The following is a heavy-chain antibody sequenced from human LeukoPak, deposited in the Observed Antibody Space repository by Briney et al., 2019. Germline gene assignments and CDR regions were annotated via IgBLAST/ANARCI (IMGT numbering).Heavy chain of an antibody. V-gene: IGHV3-30*04. CDR2: ISYDGSNK. D-gene: IGHD3-3*01. CDR3: ARGGDDFWSGYSFDY. CDR1: GSTFRSYA. J-gene: IGHJ4*02. Sequence: GRSLRLSCAASGSTFRSYAMHWVRKAPAKGLEWVAVISYDGSNKYYADSVKGRFTISRDNAKNSLYLQMNSLRAEDTAVYYCARGGDDFWSGYSFDYWGQGTLVTVSS.